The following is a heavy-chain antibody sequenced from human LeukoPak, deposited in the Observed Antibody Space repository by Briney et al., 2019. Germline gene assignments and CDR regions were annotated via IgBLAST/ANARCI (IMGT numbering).Heavy chain of an antibody. V-gene: IGHV4-59*01. J-gene: IGHJ3*02. D-gene: IGHD1-26*01. CDR3: ARGDQPYSGSYYILAFDI. CDR2: IYYSGST. CDR1: GGSISTYY. Sequence: SETLSLTCTVSGGSISTYYWSWIRQPPGKGLEWIGYIYYSGSTNYNPSLKSRVTISVDTSKNQFSLKLSSVTAADTAVYYCARGDQPYSGSYYILAFDIWGQGTMVTVSS.